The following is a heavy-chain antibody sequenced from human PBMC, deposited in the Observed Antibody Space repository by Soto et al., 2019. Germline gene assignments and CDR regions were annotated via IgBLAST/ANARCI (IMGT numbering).Heavy chain of an antibody. V-gene: IGHV1-2*02. Sequence: QVQLVQSGAEVKKPGSSVKVSCKASGGTFSNYAISWVRQAPGQGLEWMGWINTRNGATKYAQKFQDRVTMTRDASISTAYMQLTRLTSDDTAVYYCARGTGSSWFDPWGQGTLVAVSS. CDR1: GGTFSNYA. CDR2: INTRNGAT. D-gene: IGHD3-10*01. J-gene: IGHJ5*02. CDR3: ARGTGSSWFDP.